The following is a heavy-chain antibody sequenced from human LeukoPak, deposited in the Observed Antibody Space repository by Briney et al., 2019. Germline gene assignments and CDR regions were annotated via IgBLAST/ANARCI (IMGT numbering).Heavy chain of an antibody. V-gene: IGHV3-73*01. CDR3: SRHEALPGDY. Sequence: GGSLRLSCAASGFTFSGSTVHWVRQASGKGLDWVGHIRTKANNYATAYAASVKGRFTISRDDSKNTAYLQMNSLEIEDTAVYYCSRHEALPGDYWGQGTLVTVSS. CDR1: GFTFSGST. CDR2: IRTKANNYAT. J-gene: IGHJ4*02. D-gene: IGHD2-21*02.